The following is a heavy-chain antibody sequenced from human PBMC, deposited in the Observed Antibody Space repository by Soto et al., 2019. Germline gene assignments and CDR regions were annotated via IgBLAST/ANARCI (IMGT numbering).Heavy chain of an antibody. CDR1: GYTFTSYA. J-gene: IGHJ5*02. D-gene: IGHD6-13*01. CDR3: AREAQEQQLVGWFDP. Sequence: SVKVSCKASGYTFTSYAMHWVRQAPGQRLEWMGWINAGNGNTKYSQKFQGRVTITRDTSASTAYMELSSLRSEDTAVYYCAREAQEQQLVGWFDPWGQGTLVTVSS. CDR2: INAGNGNT. V-gene: IGHV1-3*01.